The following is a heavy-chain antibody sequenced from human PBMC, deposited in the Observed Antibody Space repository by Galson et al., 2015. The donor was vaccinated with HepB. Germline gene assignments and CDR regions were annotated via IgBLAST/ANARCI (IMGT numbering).Heavy chain of an antibody. CDR1: GFTFSSYG. Sequence: SLRLSCAASGFTFSSYGMHWVRQAPGKGLEWVAVIWYDGSNKYYADSVKGRFTISRDNSKNTLYLQMNSLRAEDTAVYYCARGAFITTPLDYWGQGTLVTVSS. CDR2: IWYDGSNK. CDR3: ARGAFITTPLDY. D-gene: IGHD4-11*01. V-gene: IGHV3-33*08. J-gene: IGHJ4*02.